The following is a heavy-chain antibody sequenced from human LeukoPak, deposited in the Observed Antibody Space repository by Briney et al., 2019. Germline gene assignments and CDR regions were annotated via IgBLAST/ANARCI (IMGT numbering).Heavy chain of an antibody. J-gene: IGHJ4*02. CDR2: TNHSGST. CDR1: GESFSGYY. CDR3: ARGHGSGSYNRTPFDY. D-gene: IGHD3-10*01. V-gene: IGHV4-34*01. Sequence: SETLSLTPAVHGESFSGYYWCCVRHPPRRGLGRIGETNHSGSTNYNPSLKSRVTISVDTSKNQFSLKLSSVTAADTAVYYCARGHGSGSYNRTPFDYWGQGTLVTVSS.